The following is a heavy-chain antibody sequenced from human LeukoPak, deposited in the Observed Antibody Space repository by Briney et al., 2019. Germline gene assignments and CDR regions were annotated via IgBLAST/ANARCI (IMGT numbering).Heavy chain of an antibody. CDR1: GGTFSSYA. J-gene: IGHJ4*02. Sequence: GASVKVSCKASGGTFSSYAISWVRQAPGQGLEWMGGIIPIFGTANYAQKFQGRVTITADESTSTAYMELSSLRSEDTAVYYCASGRWLQYLFDYWGQGTLVTVSS. CDR3: ASGRWLQYLFDY. V-gene: IGHV1-69*13. CDR2: IIPIFGTA. D-gene: IGHD5-24*01.